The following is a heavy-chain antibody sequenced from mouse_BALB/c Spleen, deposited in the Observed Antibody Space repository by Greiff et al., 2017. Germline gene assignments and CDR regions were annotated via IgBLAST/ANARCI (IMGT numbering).Heavy chain of an antibody. Sequence: VQLQQSGAELVRPGSSVKISCKASGYAFSSYWMNWVKQRPGQGLEWIGQIYPGDGDTNYNGKFKGKATLTADKSSSTAYMQLSSLTSEDSAVYFCAREGIHYYGDYYAMDYWGQGTSVTVSS. J-gene: IGHJ4*01. D-gene: IGHD1-2*01. CDR1: GYAFSSYW. CDR2: IYPGDGDT. CDR3: AREGIHYYGDYYAMDY. V-gene: IGHV1-80*01.